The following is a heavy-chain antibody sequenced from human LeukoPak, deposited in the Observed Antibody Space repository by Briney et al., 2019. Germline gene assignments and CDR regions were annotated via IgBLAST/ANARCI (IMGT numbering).Heavy chain of an antibody. CDR1: GFTFSSYW. D-gene: IGHD6-19*01. CDR2: ISGSGDST. J-gene: IGHJ4*02. V-gene: IGHV3-23*01. CDR3: ARRSGIAVAGAFDY. Sequence: AGGSLRLSCAASGFTFSSYWMSWVRQAPGKGLEWVSGISGSGDSTYYADSAKGRFTISRDNSKNTLYLQMNSLRAEDTAVYYCARRSGIAVAGAFDYWGQGTLVTVSS.